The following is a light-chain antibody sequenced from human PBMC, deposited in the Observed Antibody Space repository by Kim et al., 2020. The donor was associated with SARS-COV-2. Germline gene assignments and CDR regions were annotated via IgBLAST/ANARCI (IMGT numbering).Light chain of an antibody. V-gene: IGLV2-14*03. CDR1: SSDIGVHKY. Sequence: GQSSTISCPGTSSDIGVHKYVSWYHQHPGKAPKLIIYDVSNRPSGVSSRFSGSKSGNTASLTISGLQAEDEAVYYCSSYTSTRTLVFGGGTQLTVL. CDR3: SSYTSTRTLV. CDR2: DVS. J-gene: IGLJ2*01.